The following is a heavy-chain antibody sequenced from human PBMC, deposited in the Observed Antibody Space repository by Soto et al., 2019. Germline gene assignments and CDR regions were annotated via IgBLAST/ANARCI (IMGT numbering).Heavy chain of an antibody. CDR2: ISGSGGST. Sequence: EVQLLESGGGLVQPGGSLRLSCAASGFTFSSYAMSWVRQAPGRGLEWVSAISGSGGSTYYADSVKGRFTISRDNSKNTLYLQMNSLRAEYTAVYYCAKSLGDYYDSRGLHYYYYGMDVWGQGTPVTVSS. CDR1: GFTFSSYA. CDR3: AKSLGDYYDSRGLHYYYYGMDV. V-gene: IGHV3-23*01. D-gene: IGHD3-22*01. J-gene: IGHJ6*02.